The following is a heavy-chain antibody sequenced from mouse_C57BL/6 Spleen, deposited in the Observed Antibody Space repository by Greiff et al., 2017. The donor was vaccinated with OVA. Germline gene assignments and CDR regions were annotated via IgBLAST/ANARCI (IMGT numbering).Heavy chain of an antibody. V-gene: IGHV2-4*01. D-gene: IGHD2-4*01. J-gene: IGHJ1*03. CDR3: AKKGDYDWYFDV. CDR2: IWSGGST. Sequence: VMLVESGPGLVQPSQSLSITCTVSGFSLTSYGVHWVRQPPEKGLEWLGVIWSGGSTDYNAAFISRLSISKDNSKSQVFFKMNSLQADDTAIYYCAKKGDYDWYFDVWGTGTTVTVSS. CDR1: GFSLTSYG.